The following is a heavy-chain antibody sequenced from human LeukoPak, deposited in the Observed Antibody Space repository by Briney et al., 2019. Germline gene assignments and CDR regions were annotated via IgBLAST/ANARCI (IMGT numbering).Heavy chain of an antibody. J-gene: IGHJ4*02. D-gene: IGHD6-19*01. CDR3: ARAEGSSGWYLTFDY. CDR1: GYTFTSYA. V-gene: IGHV1-3*01. Sequence: ASVKVSCKASGYTFTSYAMHWVRQAPGQRLEWMGWINAGNGNTKYSQKFQDRVTITRDTSASTAYMELSSLRSEDTAVYYCARAEGSSGWYLTFDYWGQGTLVTVSS. CDR2: INAGNGNT.